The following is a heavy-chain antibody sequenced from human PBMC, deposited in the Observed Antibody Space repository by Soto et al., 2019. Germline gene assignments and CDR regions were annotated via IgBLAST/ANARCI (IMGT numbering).Heavy chain of an antibody. J-gene: IGHJ3*02. CDR1: GFTFSSYG. V-gene: IGHV3-30*18. CDR2: ISYDGSNK. D-gene: IGHD5-12*01. Sequence: QVQLVESGGGVVQPGRSLRLSCAASGFTFSSYGMHWVRQAPGNGLEWVAVISYDGSNKYYADSVKGRLTISRDNSKNTLYLQMNSLRGEDTAVYYCAKDNGSGCDWLRVGDASDIWGQGTMVTVSS. CDR3: AKDNGSGCDWLRVGDASDI.